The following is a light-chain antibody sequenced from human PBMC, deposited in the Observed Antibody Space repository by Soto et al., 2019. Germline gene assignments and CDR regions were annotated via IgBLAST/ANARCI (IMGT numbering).Light chain of an antibody. Sequence: QSALTQPASVSGSPGQSITISCTGTSSDVGGYNYVSWYQQHPGKAPKVMIYEVTNRPSGVSHRFSGSKSGNTASLTISGLQAEDEGDYYCSSYTSSSSLYVFGTGTKLTVL. J-gene: IGLJ1*01. CDR1: SSDVGGYNY. CDR2: EVT. CDR3: SSYTSSSSLYV. V-gene: IGLV2-14*01.